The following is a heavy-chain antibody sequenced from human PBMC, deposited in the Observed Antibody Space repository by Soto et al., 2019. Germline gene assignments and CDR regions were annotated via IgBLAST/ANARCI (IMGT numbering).Heavy chain of an antibody. CDR2: IYYSGST. CDR1: GGSISSSSYY. D-gene: IGHD3-10*01. Sequence: PSETLSLTCTVSGGSISSSSYYWGWIRQPPGKGLEWIGSIYYSGSTYYNPSLKSRVTISVDTSKNQFSLKLSSVTAADTAVYYCARLVMVRGAARWFDPWGQGTLVTVSS. V-gene: IGHV4-39*01. J-gene: IGHJ5*02. CDR3: ARLVMVRGAARWFDP.